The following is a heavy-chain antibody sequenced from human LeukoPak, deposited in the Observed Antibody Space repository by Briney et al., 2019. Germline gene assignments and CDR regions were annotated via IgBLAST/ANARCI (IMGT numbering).Heavy chain of an antibody. CDR1: GFTFSSYW. J-gene: IGHJ4*02. CDR2: IKSDGSTT. D-gene: IGHD3-3*01. V-gene: IGHV3-74*01. Sequence: GGSLRLSCAASGFTFSSYWMQWVRQAPGKGLVWVSRIKSDGSTTSYADSVKGRFTISRDNSKNTLYLQMNSLRAEDTAVYYCAKVEPPWNYWGQGTLVTVSS. CDR3: AKVEPPWNY.